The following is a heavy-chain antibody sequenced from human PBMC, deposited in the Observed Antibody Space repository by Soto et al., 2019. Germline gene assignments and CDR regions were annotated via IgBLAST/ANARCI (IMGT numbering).Heavy chain of an antibody. D-gene: IGHD6-19*01. CDR2: ISGSSTYI. V-gene: IGHV3-21*04. Sequence: EVQLAESGGGLVKPGESLRVSCAASGFTFSYYSLHWVRQAPGKGLEWVSSISGSSTYIYYADRVKGRFTISRDNARNSLYLRMDSLRAEDTAVYYCARGDGTGLYNSGWSPRYWGQGTLVTVSS. CDR3: ARGDGTGLYNSGWSPRY. J-gene: IGHJ4*02. CDR1: GFTFSYYS.